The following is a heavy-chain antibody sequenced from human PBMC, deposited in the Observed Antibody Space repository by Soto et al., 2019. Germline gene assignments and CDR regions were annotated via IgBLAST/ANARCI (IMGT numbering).Heavy chain of an antibody. Sequence: PGGSLRLSCAVHGFTLRNYGMHWVRQAPGKGLEWVALISDDGTNKYLVDSVKGRFIISRDNSRNMVYLQMNRLRAEDTAVYHCAKDYLGNSKVFDLCGQGTMVTVSS. CDR1: GFTLRNYG. V-gene: IGHV3-30*18. CDR2: ISDDGTNK. CDR3: AKDYLGNSKVFDL. D-gene: IGHD2-2*01. J-gene: IGHJ3*01.